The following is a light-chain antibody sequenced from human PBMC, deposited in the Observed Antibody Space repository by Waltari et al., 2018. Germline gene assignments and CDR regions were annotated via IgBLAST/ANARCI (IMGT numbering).Light chain of an antibody. J-gene: IGLJ2*01. Sequence: QSALTQLRPVSGSPGQSVTLSSTGPSSDVGGYDDVPWYQQHPGKAPKLIIADVDKRPSGVSDRFSGSKSGNTASLTISGLQVDDEASYYCCSFAGNYTLLFGGGTNLTVL. CDR2: DVD. V-gene: IGLV2-11*01. CDR3: CSFAGNYTLL. CDR1: SSDVGGYDD.